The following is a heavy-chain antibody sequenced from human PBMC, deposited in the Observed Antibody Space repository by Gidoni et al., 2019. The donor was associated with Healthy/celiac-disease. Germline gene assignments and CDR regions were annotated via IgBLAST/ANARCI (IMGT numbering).Heavy chain of an antibody. CDR2: INHSGST. D-gene: IGHD1-20*01. V-gene: IGHV4-34*01. CDR1: GGSFSGYY. J-gene: IGHJ6*02. Sequence: QVQLQQWGAGLLKPSETLSLTCAVYGGSFSGYYWSWIRQPPGKGLEWIGEINHSGSTNYNPSLKSRVTISVDTSKNQFSLKLSSVTAADTAVYYCARRYNWNPRGYYYGMDVWGQGTTVTVSS. CDR3: ARRYNWNPRGYYYGMDV.